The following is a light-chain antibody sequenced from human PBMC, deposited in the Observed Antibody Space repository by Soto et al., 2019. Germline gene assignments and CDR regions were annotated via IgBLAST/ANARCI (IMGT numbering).Light chain of an antibody. V-gene: IGKV3-11*01. J-gene: IGKJ5*01. CDR2: DAS. Sequence: EVVLTQSPATLSLSPGERATLSCRASQSVRTSLAWYQHKPGQAPRLVIYDASLRANGVPARFGGSGSGTDFTLTISSLQPEDFATYFCQQSYSTPIPFGQGTRLE. CDR1: QSVRTS. CDR3: QQSYSTPIP.